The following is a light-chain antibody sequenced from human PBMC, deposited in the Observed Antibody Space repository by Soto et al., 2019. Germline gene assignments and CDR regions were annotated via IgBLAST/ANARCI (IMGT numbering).Light chain of an antibody. CDR3: LGG. J-gene: IGLJ2*01. V-gene: IGLV1-40*01. CDR1: SSNIGAGYD. Sequence: QSVLTQPPSVSGAPGQRVTISCTGSSSNIGAGYDVHWYQQLPGTAPKLLIYGNSNRPSGVPDRFSGSKSGTSASLAITGLQAEDAADYYCLGGFGGGTKLTVL. CDR2: GNS.